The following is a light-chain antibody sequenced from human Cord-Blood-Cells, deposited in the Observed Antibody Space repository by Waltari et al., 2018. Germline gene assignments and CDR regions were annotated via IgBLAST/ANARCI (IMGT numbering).Light chain of an antibody. V-gene: IGLV2-14*01. CDR2: YVS. CDR3: SSYTSSSTLVV. Sequence: QSALTQPASVSGSPGQSITISCTGTSSDVGGYNYVSWYQQHPGKAPKLIIYYVSNRPSGVSNRFSGSKSGNTASLTISGLQAEDEADYYCSSYTSSSTLVVFGGGTKLTVL. CDR1: SSDVGGYNY. J-gene: IGLJ2*01.